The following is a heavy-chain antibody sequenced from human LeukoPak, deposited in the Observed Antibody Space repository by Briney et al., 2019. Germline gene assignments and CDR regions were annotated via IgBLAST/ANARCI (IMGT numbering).Heavy chain of an antibody. CDR2: IGTGSTTI. CDR3: ARVGSIAAAGTVDY. V-gene: IGHV3-48*04. J-gene: IGHJ4*02. Sequence: GGSLRLSCAASGFTFSSYTMIWVRQPPGKGLEWVSNIGTGSTTIYYADSVKGRFTISRDNAKNSLYLQMNSLRAEDTAVYYCARVGSIAAAGTVDYWGQGTLVTVSS. CDR1: GFTFSSYT. D-gene: IGHD6-13*01.